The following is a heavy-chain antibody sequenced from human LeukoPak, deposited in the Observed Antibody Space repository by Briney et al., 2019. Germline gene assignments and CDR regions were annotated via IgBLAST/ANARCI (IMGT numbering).Heavy chain of an antibody. Sequence: TGGSLRLSCAASGFTFSNYGVSWVRQAPGKGLEWVSSISASGGSTYYADSVKGRFTISRDSSKNTLYLQMNSLRAEDTAVYYCAKEAGSSTSYPWGQGTLVTVSS. CDR3: AKEAGSSTSYP. D-gene: IGHD2-2*01. J-gene: IGHJ5*02. CDR2: ISASGGST. V-gene: IGHV3-23*01. CDR1: GFTFSNYG.